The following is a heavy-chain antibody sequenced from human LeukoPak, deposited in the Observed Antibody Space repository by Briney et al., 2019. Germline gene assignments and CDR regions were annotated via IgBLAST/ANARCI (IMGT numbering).Heavy chain of an antibody. V-gene: IGHV3-33*01. CDR2: IRYDGSNK. D-gene: IGHD6-13*01. CDR3: ARARSSWPHDAFDI. J-gene: IGHJ3*02. Sequence: GGSLRLSCAASGFTFSSYGMHWVRQAPGKGLEWVAVIRYDGSNKYYADSVKGRFTISRDNSKNTLYLQMNSLRAEDTAVYYCARARSSWPHDAFDIWGQGTMVTVSS. CDR1: GFTFSSYG.